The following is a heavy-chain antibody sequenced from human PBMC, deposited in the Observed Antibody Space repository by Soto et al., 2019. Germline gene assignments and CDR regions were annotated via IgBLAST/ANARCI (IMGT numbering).Heavy chain of an antibody. V-gene: IGHV4-30-4*01. Sequence: SETLSLTCTVSGGSISSGDYYWSWIRQPPGKGLEWIGYIYYSGSTYYNPSLKSRVTISLDTSKNQFSLKLSSVTAADTAVYYCARHDGFSSGWIIDYWGHGTLVTVSS. CDR1: GGSISSGDYY. D-gene: IGHD6-19*01. CDR3: ARHDGFSSGWIIDY. J-gene: IGHJ4*01. CDR2: IYYSGST.